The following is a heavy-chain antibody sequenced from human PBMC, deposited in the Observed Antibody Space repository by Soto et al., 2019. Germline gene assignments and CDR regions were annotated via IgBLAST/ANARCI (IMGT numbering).Heavy chain of an antibody. Sequence: SETLSLTCTVSGGSVSSGSYYWSWIRQPPGKGLEWIGYIYYSGSTNYNPSLKSRVTISVDTSKNQFSLKLSSVTAADTAVYYRAREPCVWGQGSLVPVSS. CDR3: AREPCV. CDR1: GGSVSSGSYY. CDR2: IYYSGST. V-gene: IGHV4-61*01. J-gene: IGHJ4*02.